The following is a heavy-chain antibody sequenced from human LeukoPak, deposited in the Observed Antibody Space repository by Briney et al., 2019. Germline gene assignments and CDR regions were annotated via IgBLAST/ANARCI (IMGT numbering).Heavy chain of an antibody. J-gene: IGHJ6*02. V-gene: IGHV1-18*01. CDR1: GYTFTSYG. CDR3: ARDPNSGYEYYYYGMDV. D-gene: IGHD5-12*01. Sequence: ASVKVSCKASGYTFTSYGISWVRQAPGQGLEWMGWISAYNGNTNYAQKLQGRVTMTTDTSTSTAYMELRSLRSGDTAVYYCARDPNSGYEYYYYGMDVWGQGTTVTVSS. CDR2: ISAYNGNT.